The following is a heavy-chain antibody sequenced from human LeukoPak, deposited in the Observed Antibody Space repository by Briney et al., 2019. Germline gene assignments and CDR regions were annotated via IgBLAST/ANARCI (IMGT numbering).Heavy chain of an antibody. V-gene: IGHV3-9*03. CDR2: INWNSSSI. J-gene: IGHJ3*02. CDR1: GFMFDDYA. Sequence: GGSLRLSCAASGFMFDDYAMHWVRQAPGKGLEWVSSINWNSSSIGYVDSVKGRFTISRDNAKNSLYLQMNSLRAEDMALYYCAKDSNGSGMRAFDIWGQGTMVTVSS. CDR3: AKDSNGSGMRAFDI. D-gene: IGHD3-10*01.